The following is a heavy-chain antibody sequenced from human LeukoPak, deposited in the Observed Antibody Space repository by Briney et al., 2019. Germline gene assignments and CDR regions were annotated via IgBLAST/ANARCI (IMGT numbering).Heavy chain of an antibody. CDR3: AADSGSYDNGVY. Sequence: SETLSLTCAVYGGSFSGYYWSWIRQPPVKGLEWIGEINHSGSTNYNPSLKSRVTISVDTSKNQFSLKLSSVTAADTAVYYCAADSGSYDNGVYWGQGTLVTVSS. V-gene: IGHV4-34*01. CDR2: INHSGST. CDR1: GGSFSGYY. J-gene: IGHJ4*02. D-gene: IGHD1-26*01.